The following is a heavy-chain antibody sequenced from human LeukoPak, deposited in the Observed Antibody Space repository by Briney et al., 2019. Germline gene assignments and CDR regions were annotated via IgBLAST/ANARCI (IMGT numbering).Heavy chain of an antibody. J-gene: IGHJ4*02. D-gene: IGHD3-22*01. CDR3: ARGSIDYDSSGYPLGY. V-gene: IGHV1-69*05. CDR2: IIPIFGTA. Sequence: GASVKVSCKASGGTFSSYAISWVRQAPGQGLEWMGGIIPIFGTANCAQKFQGRVTITTDESTSTAYMELSSLRSEDTAVYYRARGSIDYDSSGYPLGYWGQGTLVTVSS. CDR1: GGTFSSYA.